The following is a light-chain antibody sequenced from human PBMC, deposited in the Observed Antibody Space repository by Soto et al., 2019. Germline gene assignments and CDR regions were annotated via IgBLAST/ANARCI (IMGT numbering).Light chain of an antibody. CDR1: QSISSY. V-gene: IGKV1-9*01. Sequence: DIQLTQSPSTLSASVGERVTITCRASQSISSYVAWYQQKPGKAPKLLIYDASNLQSGVPSRFSGSGSGTEFTLTISRLQPEDFANYYCQRLDSYPSYGGGTKVDIK. CDR3: QRLDSYPS. CDR2: DAS. J-gene: IGKJ4*01.